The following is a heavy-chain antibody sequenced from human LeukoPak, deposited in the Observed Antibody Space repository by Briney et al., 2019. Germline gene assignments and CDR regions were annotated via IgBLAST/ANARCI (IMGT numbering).Heavy chain of an antibody. V-gene: IGHV3-23*01. CDR1: GFTFTSYA. J-gene: IGHJ4*02. D-gene: IGHD6-19*01. Sequence: GGSLRLSCAASGFTFTSYAMSWVRQAPGKGLEWGSVISGSGGTTYYADSVKGGFTISRDNSKNTLYLQMNSLRVEDTAVYYCANVGGTGWRFFDYWGQGTLVTVSS. CDR2: ISGSGGTT. CDR3: ANVGGTGWRFFDY.